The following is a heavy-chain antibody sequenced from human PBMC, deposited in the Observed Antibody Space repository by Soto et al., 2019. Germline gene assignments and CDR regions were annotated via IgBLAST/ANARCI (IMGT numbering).Heavy chain of an antibody. Sequence: EVQLVESGGGLVKPGGSLRLSCAASGFTFSSYTMIWVRQAPGKGLEWVSSISSSSSYIYYADSVKGRFTISRDNAKNSLYLQMNSLRAEDTAVYYCARFGYTTEAYWGQGTLVTVSS. V-gene: IGHV3-21*01. CDR2: ISSSSSYI. D-gene: IGHD5-12*01. J-gene: IGHJ4*02. CDR1: GFTFSSYT. CDR3: ARFGYTTEAY.